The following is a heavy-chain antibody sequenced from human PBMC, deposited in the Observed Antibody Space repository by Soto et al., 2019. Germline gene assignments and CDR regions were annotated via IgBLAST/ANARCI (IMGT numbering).Heavy chain of an antibody. V-gene: IGHV1-2*02. D-gene: IGHD1-26*01. CDR3: SSGTYVDFDF. CDR2: INPDSGGT. J-gene: IGHJ4*02. Sequence: ASVKVSCKASGYTFTGYYMHWVRQAPGQGLEWMGWINPDSGGTLYPQKFEGRVTMTRDTSISTVYMEVSRLRSDDTAVYYCSSGTYVDFDFWGQGTLVTVSS. CDR1: GYTFTGYY.